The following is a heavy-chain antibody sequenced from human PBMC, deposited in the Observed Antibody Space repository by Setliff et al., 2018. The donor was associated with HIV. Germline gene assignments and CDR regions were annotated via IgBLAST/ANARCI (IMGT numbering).Heavy chain of an antibody. CDR2: ISSSGSTI. CDR3: TRSRSSSTYPNYYYYYYMDV. Sequence: LSLTCAVYGGSFRGYYWSWIRQPPGKGLEWVSYISSSGSTIYYADSVKGRFTISRDNAKNSLYLQMNSLRAEDTAVYYCTRSRSSSTYPNYYYYYYMDVWGKGTTVTVSS. D-gene: IGHD6-13*01. V-gene: IGHV3-11*04. J-gene: IGHJ6*03. CDR1: GGSFRGYY.